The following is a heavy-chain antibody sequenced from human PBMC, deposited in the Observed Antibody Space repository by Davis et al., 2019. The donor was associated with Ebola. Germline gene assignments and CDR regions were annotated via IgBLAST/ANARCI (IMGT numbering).Heavy chain of an antibody. J-gene: IGHJ4*02. V-gene: IGHV3-48*02. CDR2: ISSSGGTT. CDR1: GFTFTANS. D-gene: IGHD1-26*01. Sequence: GESLKISCITAGFTFTANSMNWVRQAPGKGQEWISYISSSGGTTYYADFVQGRFTISRDNAKKSLYLQMNSLRDEDTAVYYCVRASSGSYYSVFDNWGQGSLVTVTS. CDR3: VRASSGSYYSVFDN.